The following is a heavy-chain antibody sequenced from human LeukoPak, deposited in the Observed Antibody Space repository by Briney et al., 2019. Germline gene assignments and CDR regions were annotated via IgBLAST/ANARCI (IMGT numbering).Heavy chain of an antibody. CDR2: INQDGGAI. V-gene: IGHV3-7*01. Sequence: PAGGSLRLSCIGSGFTFSKTWMMWVRQAPGKGLEWVANINQDGGAISYVDSVKGRFTISRDNAKNSLFLQMNSLRAEDTAIYCCATYVKWAAGDVWGQGTTVSVSS. D-gene: IGHD1-26*01. CDR1: GFTFSKTW. CDR3: ATYVKWAAGDV. J-gene: IGHJ6*02.